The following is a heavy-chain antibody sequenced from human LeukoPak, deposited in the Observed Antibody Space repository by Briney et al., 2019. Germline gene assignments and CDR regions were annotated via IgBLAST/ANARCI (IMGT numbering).Heavy chain of an antibody. D-gene: IGHD6-13*01. Sequence: PSETLSLTCTVSGGSISSYYWSWIRQPPGKGLEWIGYIYYSGSTNYNPSLKSRVTISVDTSKNQFSLKLSSVTAADTAVYYCARHTAAGFARWFDPWGQGTLVTVSS. J-gene: IGHJ5*02. CDR1: GGSISSYY. CDR3: ARHTAAGFARWFDP. CDR2: IYYSGST. V-gene: IGHV4-59*08.